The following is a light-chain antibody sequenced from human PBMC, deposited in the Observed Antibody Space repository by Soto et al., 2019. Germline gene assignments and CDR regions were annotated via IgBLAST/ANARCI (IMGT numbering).Light chain of an antibody. Sequence: QSVLTQPPSVSAAPGQRVTISCSGSSSNIGNNYVSWYQQLPRTAPKLLIYDNNKRPSGIPDRFSDSKSGTSATLAITGLQTGDEADYYCGTWDSSLSAYVFGTGTKVTVL. CDR1: SSNIGNNY. CDR3: GTWDSSLSAYV. V-gene: IGLV1-51*01. J-gene: IGLJ1*01. CDR2: DNN.